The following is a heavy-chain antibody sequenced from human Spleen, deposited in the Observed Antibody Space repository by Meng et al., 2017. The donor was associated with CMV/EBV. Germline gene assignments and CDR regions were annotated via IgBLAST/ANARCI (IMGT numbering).Heavy chain of an antibody. CDR3: ARHHHSPTFDY. D-gene: IGHD1-14*01. V-gene: IGHV4-39*01. CDR1: GGSISSSYY. CDR2: VVYSGTT. J-gene: IGHJ4*02. Sequence: QLQESGPGLVKPSETLSLTCTVSGGSISSSYYWAWIRQPPGEGLEWIGSVVYSGTTYYTSSLKSRVSISVDTSKNQFSLKLSSVTAADTAVYYCARHHHSPTFDYWGQGTLVTVSS.